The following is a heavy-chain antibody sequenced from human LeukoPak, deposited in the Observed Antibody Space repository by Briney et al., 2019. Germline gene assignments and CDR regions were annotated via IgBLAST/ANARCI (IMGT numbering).Heavy chain of an antibody. V-gene: IGHV3-21*06. D-gene: IGHD1-26*01. CDR3: ARDEGD. J-gene: IGHJ4*02. CDR2: ISRDGTDI. Sequence: GGSLRLSCAASGFAFSYNTMNWVRQAPGKGLEWVSFISRDGTDIYYADSVVGRFTISRDNAKNSLYLQMDSLRIEGTAIYYCARDEGDWGRGTLVTVSS. CDR1: GFAFSYNT.